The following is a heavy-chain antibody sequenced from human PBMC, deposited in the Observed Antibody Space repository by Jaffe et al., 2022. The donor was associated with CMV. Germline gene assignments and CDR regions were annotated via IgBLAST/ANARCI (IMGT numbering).Heavy chain of an antibody. CDR1: GFTFSNSH. CDR2: SRNKHEGHAT. J-gene: IGHJ4*02. Sequence: EVQLVESGGGLVQPGGSLRLSCAGSGFTFSNSHMDWVRQAPGKGLEWIGRSRNKHEGHATEHAASLADRFTISRDDSKNSLYLQMNSLATEDTAVYYCARDNHGNFSWDYWGQGTLVTVSS. D-gene: IGHD1-7*01. V-gene: IGHV3-72*01. CDR3: ARDNHGNFSWDY.